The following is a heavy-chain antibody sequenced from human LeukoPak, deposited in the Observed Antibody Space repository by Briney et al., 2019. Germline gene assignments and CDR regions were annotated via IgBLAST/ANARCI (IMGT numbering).Heavy chain of an antibody. D-gene: IGHD1-14*01. CDR1: GWSFNDYY. CDR3: ARDSTGTAFDP. CDR2: INARGDT. Sequence: SETLSLTCAVYGWSFNDYYWNWIRQPPGKGLEWIGEINARGDTNYNPSLESRVTMSVDTSKNQFSLSLTSVTAADTAVYYCARDSTGTAFDPWGQGTLVTVSS. V-gene: IGHV4-34*01. J-gene: IGHJ5*02.